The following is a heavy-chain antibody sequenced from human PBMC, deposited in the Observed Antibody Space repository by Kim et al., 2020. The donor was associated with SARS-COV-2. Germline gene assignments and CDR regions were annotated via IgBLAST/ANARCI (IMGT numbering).Heavy chain of an antibody. D-gene: IGHD1-1*01. J-gene: IGHJ6*02. V-gene: IGHV4-4*07. Sequence: NYNPSLQSRVTMSVDTSKNQFSLKLSSVTAADTAVYYCAKGSWGHDLMDVWGQGTTVTVSS. CDR3: AKGSWGHDLMDV.